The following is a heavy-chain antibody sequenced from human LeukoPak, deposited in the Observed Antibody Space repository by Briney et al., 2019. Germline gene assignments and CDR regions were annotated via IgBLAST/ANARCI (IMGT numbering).Heavy chain of an antibody. CDR1: GFTFSDYY. CDR3: ASTQEEDYGDYVLVDYMHV. CDR2: ISSSGSTI. D-gene: IGHD4-17*01. Sequence: GGSLRLSCAASGFTFSDYYMSWIRQAPGKGLEWVSYISSSGSTIYYADSVKGRFTISRDNAKNSLYLQMNSLRAGDTAVYYCASTQEEDYGDYVLVDYMHVWGKGTTVTVSS. V-gene: IGHV3-11*04. J-gene: IGHJ6*03.